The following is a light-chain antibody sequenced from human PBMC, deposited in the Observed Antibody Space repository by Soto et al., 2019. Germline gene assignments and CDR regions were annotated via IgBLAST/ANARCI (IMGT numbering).Light chain of an antibody. Sequence: DIHVSLSPSSLSVSDGDRVTITCQASHDITNFLNWYQQKPGKAPKLLIYDVSKLETGVPSRFSGSGSGTDFTLTISSLQPEDIATYFCQQYDDLPITFGQGTRLET. J-gene: IGKJ5*01. CDR3: QQYDDLPIT. CDR2: DVS. CDR1: HDITNF. V-gene: IGKV1-33*01.